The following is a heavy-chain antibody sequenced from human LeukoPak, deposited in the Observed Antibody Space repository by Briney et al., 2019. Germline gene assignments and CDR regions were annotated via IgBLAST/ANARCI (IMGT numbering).Heavy chain of an antibody. CDR2: MNPNSGNT. V-gene: IGHV1-8*01. J-gene: IGHJ4*02. CDR1: GYTFTSYD. CDR3: ARGLRTVRGVIIEWIDY. D-gene: IGHD3-10*01. Sequence: ASVKVSCKASGYTFTSYDINWVRQATGQGLEWMGWMNPNSGNTGYAQKFQGRVTMTRNTSMSTAYMELSSLRSEDTAVYYCARGLRTVRGVIIEWIDYWGQGTLVTVSS.